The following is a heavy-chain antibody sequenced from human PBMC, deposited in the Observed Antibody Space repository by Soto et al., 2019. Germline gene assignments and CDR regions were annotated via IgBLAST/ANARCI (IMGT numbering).Heavy chain of an antibody. D-gene: IGHD7-27*01. J-gene: IGHJ2*01. V-gene: IGHV1-69*01. CDR3: ARFRGRVNWGSYLGDWYLDL. CDR2: IIPIFGTA. Sequence: QVQLVQSGAEVKKPGSSVKVSCKASGGTFSSYAISWVRQAPGQGLEWMGGIIPIFGTANYAQKLQGRVTITAGEATSTAYMELQSLKSEDTAVYYCARFRGRVNWGSYLGDWYLDLWGRGTLVTVSS. CDR1: GGTFSSYA.